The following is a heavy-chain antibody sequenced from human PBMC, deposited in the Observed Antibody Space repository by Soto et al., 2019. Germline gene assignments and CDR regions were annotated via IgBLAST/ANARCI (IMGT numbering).Heavy chain of an antibody. D-gene: IGHD3-10*01. J-gene: IGHJ6*03. CDR1: GYTFTSYG. CDR2: ISAYNGNT. Sequence: QVQLVQSGAEVKKPGASVKVSCKASGYTFTSYGISWVRQAPGQGLEWMGWISAYNGNTNYAQKLQGRVTMTTDTSTSTAYMELRSLRSDDTAVYYCARVVRGVTYYYYYYMDVWGKGTTVTVAS. CDR3: ARVVRGVTYYYYYYMDV. V-gene: IGHV1-18*01.